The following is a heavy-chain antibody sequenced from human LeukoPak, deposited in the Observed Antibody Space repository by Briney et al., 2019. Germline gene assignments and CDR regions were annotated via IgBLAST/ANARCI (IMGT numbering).Heavy chain of an antibody. CDR3: ARELGGYFDY. J-gene: IGHJ4*02. V-gene: IGHV3-64*01. D-gene: IGHD3-16*01. CDR1: GFTFSSYA. Sequence: GGSLRLSCAASGFTFSSYAMHWVRQAPGKGLEYVSAIGSNGGSTYYANSVKGRFTISRDNSKNTLYLQMGSLRAEDMAVYYCARELGGYFDYWGQGTLVTVSS. CDR2: IGSNGGST.